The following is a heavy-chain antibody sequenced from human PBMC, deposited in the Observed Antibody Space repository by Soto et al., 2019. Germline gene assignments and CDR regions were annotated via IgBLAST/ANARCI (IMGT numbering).Heavy chain of an antibody. J-gene: IGHJ2*01. CDR1: GGTFSSYA. CDR3: ARDDNYYDSSGYYYARDWYFDL. D-gene: IGHD3-22*01. Sequence: GASVKVSCKASGGTFSSYAISWVRQAPGQGLEWMGGIIPIFGTANYAQKFQGRVTITADESTSTAYMELSSLRSEDTAVYYCARDDNYYDSSGYYYARDWYFDLWGRGTLVTV. V-gene: IGHV1-69*13. CDR2: IIPIFGTA.